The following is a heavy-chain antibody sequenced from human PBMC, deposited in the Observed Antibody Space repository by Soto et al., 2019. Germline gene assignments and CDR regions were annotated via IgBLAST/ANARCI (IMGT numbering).Heavy chain of an antibody. V-gene: IGHV1-3*01. Sequence: ASVKVSCKASGYTFTSYAMHWVRQAPGQRLEWMGWINAGNGNTKYSQKFQGRVTITRDTSASTAYMELSSLRSEDTAVYYCARAPHEDYDFWSGPSYGMDVWGQGTKVTVSS. CDR1: GYTFTSYA. J-gene: IGHJ6*02. CDR3: ARAPHEDYDFWSGPSYGMDV. CDR2: INAGNGNT. D-gene: IGHD3-3*01.